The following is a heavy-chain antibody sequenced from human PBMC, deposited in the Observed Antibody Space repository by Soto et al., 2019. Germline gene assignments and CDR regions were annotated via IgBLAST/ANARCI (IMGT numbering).Heavy chain of an antibody. D-gene: IGHD3-22*01. CDR1: EFNFISHA. Sequence: VGSLRLSFGASEFNFISHAMDWVRQAPGVGLEWVADISGNDENKHYADSVKGRFTISRDNSKNTLYLQMNGLRAEDTAIYYCARNVYYDGSGFKDYWGQGPLVTVSS. CDR3: ARNVYYDGSGFKDY. V-gene: IGHV3-23*01. J-gene: IGHJ4*01. CDR2: ISGNDENK.